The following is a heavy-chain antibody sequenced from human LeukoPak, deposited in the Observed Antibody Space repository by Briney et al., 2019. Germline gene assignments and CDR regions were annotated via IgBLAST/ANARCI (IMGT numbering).Heavy chain of an antibody. J-gene: IGHJ4*02. CDR2: VNPNSGNT. D-gene: IGHD3-10*01. CDR3: ARSRGSTPPNY. CDR1: GYTFTSYD. V-gene: IGHV1-8*01. Sequence: ASVKVSCKASGYTFTSYDINWVRQATGQGLEWMGWVNPNSGNTGYAQRFQGRVTMTRNTSISTAYMELSSLRSEDTAVYYCARSRGSTPPNYWGQGTLVTVSS.